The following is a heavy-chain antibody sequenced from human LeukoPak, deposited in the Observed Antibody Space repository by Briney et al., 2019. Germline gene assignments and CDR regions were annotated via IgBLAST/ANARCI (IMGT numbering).Heavy chain of an antibody. Sequence: GGSLRLSCAASGFTVSSYYMSWVRQAPGKGLEWVSVIYSGGSTYYADSVKGRFTISRDNSKNTLYLQMNSLRAEDTAVYYCARDSGIRGEGYGGQGTLVTVSS. D-gene: IGHD3-10*01. J-gene: IGHJ4*02. CDR1: GFTVSSYY. CDR2: IYSGGST. V-gene: IGHV3-66*01. CDR3: ARDSGIRGEGY.